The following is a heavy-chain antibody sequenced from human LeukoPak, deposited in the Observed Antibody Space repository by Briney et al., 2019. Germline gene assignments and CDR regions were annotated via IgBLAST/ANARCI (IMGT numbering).Heavy chain of an antibody. CDR2: IYYSGST. V-gene: IGHV4-59*01. Sequence: PSGTLSLTCTVSGGSISSYYWSWIRQPPGKGLEWIGYIYYSGSTNYNPSLKSRVTISVDTSKKQFSLKLSSVTAADTAVYYCARVREYSSGWTSSWFDPWGQGTLVTVSS. CDR3: ARVREYSSGWTSSWFDP. CDR1: GGSISSYY. J-gene: IGHJ5*02. D-gene: IGHD6-19*01.